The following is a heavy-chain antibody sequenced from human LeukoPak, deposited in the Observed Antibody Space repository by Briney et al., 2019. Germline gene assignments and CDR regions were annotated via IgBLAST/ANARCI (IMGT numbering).Heavy chain of an antibody. CDR3: TRDSVQGHRSSGWYGYYYYYYMDV. V-gene: IGHV7-4-1*02. CDR1: GYTFTSYA. CDR2: INTNTGNP. J-gene: IGHJ6*03. D-gene: IGHD6-19*01. Sequence: GASVKVSCKASGYTFTSYAMNWVRQAPGQGLEWMGWINTNTGNPTYAQGFTGRFVFSLDTSVSTAYLQISSLKAEDTAVYYCTRDSVQGHRSSGWYGYYYYYYMDVWGKGTTVTISS.